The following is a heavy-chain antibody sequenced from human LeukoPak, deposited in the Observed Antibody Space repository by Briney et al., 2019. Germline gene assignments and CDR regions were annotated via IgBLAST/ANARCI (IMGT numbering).Heavy chain of an antibody. CDR2: IYYSGST. Sequence: NPSETLSLTCTVSGGSISSYYWSWIRQPPGKGLEWIGYIYYSGSTNYNPSLKSRVTISVDTSKNQFSLKLSSVTAADTAVYYCARVLGGPDYYYYYMDVWGKGTTVTVSS. D-gene: IGHD3-16*01. V-gene: IGHV4-59*01. CDR1: GGSISSYY. J-gene: IGHJ6*03. CDR3: ARVLGGPDYYYYYMDV.